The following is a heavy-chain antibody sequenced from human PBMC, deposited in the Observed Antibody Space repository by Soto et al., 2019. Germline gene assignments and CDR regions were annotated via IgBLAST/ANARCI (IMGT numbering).Heavy chain of an antibody. Sequence: EVQLVESGGGLVKPGGSLRLSCAASGFTFSSYSMNWVRQAPGKGLEWVSSISSSSSYIYYADSVKGRFTISRDNAKNSLYLQMNSLRAEDTAVYYCARVGSSTAYYYYMDVWGKGTPVTVSS. J-gene: IGHJ6*03. V-gene: IGHV3-21*01. CDR1: GFTFSSYS. D-gene: IGHD2-2*01. CDR3: ARVGSSTAYYYYMDV. CDR2: ISSSSSYI.